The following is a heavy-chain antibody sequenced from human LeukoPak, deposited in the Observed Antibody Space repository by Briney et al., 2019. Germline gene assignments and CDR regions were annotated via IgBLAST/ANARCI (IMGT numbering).Heavy chain of an antibody. Sequence: SETLSLTCTVSGGSISSYYWNWIRQPPGKGLEWIGYIYYSGSTNYNPSLKSRVTISVDTSKTQFSLKLSSVTAADTAVYYCARVVAAAAPMDVWGKGTTVTVSS. V-gene: IGHV4-59*12. CDR1: GGSISSYY. CDR3: ARVVAAAAPMDV. J-gene: IGHJ6*04. D-gene: IGHD6-13*01. CDR2: IYYSGST.